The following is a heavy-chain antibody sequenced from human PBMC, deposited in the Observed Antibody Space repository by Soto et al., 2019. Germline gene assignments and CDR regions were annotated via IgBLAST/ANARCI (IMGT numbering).Heavy chain of an antibody. CDR2: INAGNGNT. V-gene: IGHV1-3*01. CDR3: ARSGYYDSSGYSAGMFDY. J-gene: IGHJ4*02. Sequence: GASVKVSCKAFGYTFTSYAMHLGRPAPGQKLEWMGWINAGNGNTKYSQKFQGRVTITRDTSASTAYMELSSLRSEDTAVYYCARSGYYDSSGYSAGMFDYWGQGTLVTVSS. CDR1: GYTFTSYA. D-gene: IGHD3-22*01.